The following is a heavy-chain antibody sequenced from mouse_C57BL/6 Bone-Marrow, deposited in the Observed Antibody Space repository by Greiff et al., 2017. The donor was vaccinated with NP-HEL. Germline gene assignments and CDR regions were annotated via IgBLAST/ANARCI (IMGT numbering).Heavy chain of an antibody. CDR3: ARNGGNFPGFAY. CDR2: FHPYNDDT. V-gene: IGHV1-47*01. D-gene: IGHD2-1*01. J-gene: IGHJ3*01. CDR1: GYTFTTYP. Sequence: VQRVESGAELVKPGASVKMSCKASGYTFTTYPIEWMKQNHGKSLEWIGNFHPYNDDTKYNEKFKGKATLTVEKSSSTVYLELSRLTSDDSAVYYCARNGGNFPGFAYWGQGTLVTVSA.